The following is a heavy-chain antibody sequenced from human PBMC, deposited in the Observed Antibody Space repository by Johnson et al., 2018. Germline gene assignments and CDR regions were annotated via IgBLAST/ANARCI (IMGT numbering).Heavy chain of an antibody. Sequence: VQLVESGGGLVQPGGSLRLSCAASGFAFSSYAMSWVRQAPGKGLEWVSAMRGSGGSTYYADSVKGRFTISRDNSKNTRYLQMNSLRAEDTAVYFCAKSRGYYDSSGYYYVPEYDSWGQGTLVTVSS. J-gene: IGHJ4*02. CDR2: MRGSGGST. V-gene: IGHV3-23*04. CDR3: AKSRGYYDSSGYYYVPEYDS. CDR1: GFAFSSYA. D-gene: IGHD3-22*01.